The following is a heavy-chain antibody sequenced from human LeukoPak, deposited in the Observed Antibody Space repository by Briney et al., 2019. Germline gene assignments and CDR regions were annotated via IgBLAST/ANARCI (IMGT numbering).Heavy chain of an antibody. V-gene: IGHV3-13*01. CDR3: ARDVAPGRYLDWIPSAGFDP. CDR2: IGTAGDT. J-gene: IGHJ5*02. CDR1: GFTFSSHD. Sequence: GGSLRLSCAASGFTFSSHDMHWVRQATGKGLEWVSTIGTAGDTYYPGSVKGRFTISRENAKNSLYLQMNILKAGDTAVYYCARDVAPGRYLDWIPSAGFDPWGQGTLVTVSS. D-gene: IGHD3-9*01.